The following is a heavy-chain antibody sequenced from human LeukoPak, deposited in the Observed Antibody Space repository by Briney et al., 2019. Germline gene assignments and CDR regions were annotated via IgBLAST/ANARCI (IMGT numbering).Heavy chain of an antibody. Sequence: SETLSLTCTVSGGSISSGGYYWSWIRQHPGKGLEWIGYIYYSGSTYYNPSLKSRVTISVDTSKNQFSLKLSSVTAADTAVYYCARIPAPRHYYDSSGYYLDYWGLGTLVTVSS. CDR3: ARIPAPRHYYDSSGYYLDY. CDR1: GGSISSGGYY. D-gene: IGHD3-22*01. V-gene: IGHV4-31*03. CDR2: IYYSGST. J-gene: IGHJ4*02.